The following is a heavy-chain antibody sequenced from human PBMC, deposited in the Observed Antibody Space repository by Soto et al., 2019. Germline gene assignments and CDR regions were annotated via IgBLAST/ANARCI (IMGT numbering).Heavy chain of an antibody. V-gene: IGHV3-30*18. CDR3: AKTQTEDYGDYGGSSYGMDV. D-gene: IGHD4-17*01. Sequence: GGSLGLSCAASGFTFSSYGMHWVRQAPGKGLEWVAVISYDGSNKYYADSVKGRFTISRDNSKNTLYLQMNSLRAEDTAVYYCAKTQTEDYGDYGGSSYGMDVWGQGTTGTRSS. CDR2: ISYDGSNK. J-gene: IGHJ6*02. CDR1: GFTFSSYG.